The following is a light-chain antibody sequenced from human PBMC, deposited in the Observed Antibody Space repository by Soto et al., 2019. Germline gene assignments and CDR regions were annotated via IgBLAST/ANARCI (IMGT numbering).Light chain of an antibody. V-gene: IGLV2-23*01. Sequence: QSALTQPASVSGSPGHPITISCTGTSRDVGSYNLVSWYQQHPGKAPKLIIYEGSKRPSGVSNRFSGSKSGNTASLTISGLQAEDEADYYCCSYAGSSTYVFGTGTKLTVL. CDR3: CSYAGSSTYV. J-gene: IGLJ1*01. CDR2: EGS. CDR1: SRDVGSYNL.